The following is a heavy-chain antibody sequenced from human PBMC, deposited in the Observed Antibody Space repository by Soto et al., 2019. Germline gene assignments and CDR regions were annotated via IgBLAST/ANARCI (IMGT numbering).Heavy chain of an antibody. V-gene: IGHV4-4*02. CDR3: ARALLVPNWFDP. CDR1: SGSISSSNW. J-gene: IGHJ5*02. Sequence: QVQLQESGPGLVKPSGTLSLTCAVSSGSISSSNWWSWVRQPPGKGLEWIGEIYHSGSTNYNPSLKGRVTISVDQSKNQFSLKLSSVTAADTAVYYCARALLVPNWFDPWGQGTLVTVSS. CDR2: IYHSGST. D-gene: IGHD6-13*01.